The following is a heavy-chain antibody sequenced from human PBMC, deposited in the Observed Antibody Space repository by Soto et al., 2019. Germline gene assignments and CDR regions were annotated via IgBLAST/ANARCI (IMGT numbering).Heavy chain of an antibody. CDR1: GDSISSTSHY. CDR3: ARTRRFGVGAWYDP. J-gene: IGHJ5*02. D-gene: IGHD3-3*01. Sequence: QVQLQESGPGLVKPSETLSLICTVSGDSISSTSHYWSWIRQPPGKGLEWIGYLYDSGTTNYNLPPKGRVPIPVDTSKNPVPLKLRSVTAADTAVYYCARTRRFGVGAWYDPWGQGTLVTVSS. CDR2: LYDSGTT. V-gene: IGHV4-61*01.